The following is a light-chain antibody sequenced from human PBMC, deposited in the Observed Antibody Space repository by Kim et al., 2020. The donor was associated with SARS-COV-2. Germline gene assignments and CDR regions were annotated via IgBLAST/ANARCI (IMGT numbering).Light chain of an antibody. CDR1: SSDVGGYNS. Sequence: GQSITIAGTGTSSDVGGYNSVSWYQQHPGKAPKLMIYDVSNRPSGVSNRFSGSKSGNTASLTISGLQAEDEADYYCSSYTSSSTLVFGGGTQLTVL. V-gene: IGLV2-14*03. CDR2: DVS. J-gene: IGLJ2*01. CDR3: SSYTSSSTLV.